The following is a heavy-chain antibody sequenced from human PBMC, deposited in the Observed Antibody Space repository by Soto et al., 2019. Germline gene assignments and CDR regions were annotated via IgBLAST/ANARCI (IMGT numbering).Heavy chain of an antibody. CDR3: AKATATHGGAFDI. J-gene: IGHJ3*02. CDR2: ILVSGST. D-gene: IGHD1-1*01. Sequence: GGSLRLSCAVSGFICSDYDMSWVRQAPGKGLEWVSTILVSGSTHYEDSVRGRFTISRDTSKNTVYLQMKSLTPGDTAVYYCAKATATHGGAFDIYGQGTKVTV. CDR1: GFICSDYD. V-gene: IGHV3-23*01.